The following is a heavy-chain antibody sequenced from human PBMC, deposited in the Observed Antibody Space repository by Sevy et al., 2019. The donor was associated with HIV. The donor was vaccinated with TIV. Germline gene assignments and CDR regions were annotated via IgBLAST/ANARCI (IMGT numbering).Heavy chain of an antibody. V-gene: IGHV3-23*01. CDR1: GFTFSSYA. D-gene: IGHD1-26*01. Sequence: GGSLRLSCAASGFTFSSYAMSWVRQAPGKGLEWVSAIIGSGGSTYYADSVKGRFTISRDKSKNTLYLQMNSLRAEDTAVYYCAKDGKEELHKFPFDYWGQGTLVTVSS. CDR2: IIGSGGST. J-gene: IGHJ4*02. CDR3: AKDGKEELHKFPFDY.